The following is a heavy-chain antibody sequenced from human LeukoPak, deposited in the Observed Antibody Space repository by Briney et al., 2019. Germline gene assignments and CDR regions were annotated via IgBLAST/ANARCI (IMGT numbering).Heavy chain of an antibody. J-gene: IGHJ3*02. Sequence: GGSLRLSCGASGFTFSSYRMSWVRQAPGKGLEWVANIKQDGSEKYYVDSVKGRFTISRDNAKDSLYLQMNSLRVEDTAVYYCARDGDSSGSRSDAFDIWGQGTMVTVSS. CDR3: ARDGDSSGSRSDAFDI. V-gene: IGHV3-7*01. CDR2: IKQDGSEK. CDR1: GFTFSSYR. D-gene: IGHD3-22*01.